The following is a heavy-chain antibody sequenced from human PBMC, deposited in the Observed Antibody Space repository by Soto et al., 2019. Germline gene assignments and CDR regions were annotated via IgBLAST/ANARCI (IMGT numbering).Heavy chain of an antibody. CDR1: GFTFSSYG. D-gene: IGHD6-19*01. Sequence: QVQLVESGGGVVQPGRSLRLSCAASGFTFSSYGMHWVRQAPGKGLEWVAVIWYDGSNKYYADSVKGRFTISRDNSKKPLYLQMNSLRAEDTAVYYCARDPGGGAIAVAGGMDVWGQGTTVTVSS. J-gene: IGHJ6*02. CDR3: ARDPGGGAIAVAGGMDV. CDR2: IWYDGSNK. V-gene: IGHV3-33*01.